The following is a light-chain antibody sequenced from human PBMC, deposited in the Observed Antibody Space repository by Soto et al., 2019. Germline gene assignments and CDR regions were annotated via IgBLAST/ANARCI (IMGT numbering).Light chain of an antibody. CDR2: LAS. V-gene: IGKV1-5*03. CDR1: QSISTW. J-gene: IGKJ2*01. CDR3: QQYHIYST. Sequence: DIQMTQSPSTLSASVGDRVTITCRASQSISTWLAWYQLKPGKAPKLLIQLASNLQSGVPSRFGGTGSGTDFTLTISSLQPDDSATYYCQQYHIYSTFGQGTKVEIK.